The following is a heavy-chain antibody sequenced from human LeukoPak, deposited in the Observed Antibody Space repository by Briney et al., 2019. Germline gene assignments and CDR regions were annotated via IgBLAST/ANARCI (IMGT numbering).Heavy chain of an antibody. V-gene: IGHV5-51*01. D-gene: IGHD4-17*01. CDR3: ARALRTGQGDYVPVL. CDR1: GYKFTNYW. J-gene: IGHJ4*02. Sequence: PGESLKISCKGSGYKFTNYWIGWVRQMPGKGLEWMTIIYPGDSETRYSPSFQGQVTISADKSIGTMYLQWSSLKASDTAMYYCARALRTGQGDYVPVLWGQGTLVIVSS. CDR2: IYPGDSET.